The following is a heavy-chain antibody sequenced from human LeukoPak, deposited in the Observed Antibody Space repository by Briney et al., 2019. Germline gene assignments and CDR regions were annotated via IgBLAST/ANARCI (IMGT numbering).Heavy chain of an antibody. V-gene: IGHV3-21*01. D-gene: IGHD6-19*01. J-gene: IGHJ4*02. CDR1: GFTFSSYS. CDR3: AREGPAVAGMIGY. CDR2: ISSSSSYI. Sequence: NPGGSLRLSCAASGFTFSSYSMNWVRQAPGKGLEWVSSISSSSSYIYYADSVKGRFTISRDNAKNSLYLQMNSLRAEDTAVYYCAREGPAVAGMIGYWGQGTLVTVSS.